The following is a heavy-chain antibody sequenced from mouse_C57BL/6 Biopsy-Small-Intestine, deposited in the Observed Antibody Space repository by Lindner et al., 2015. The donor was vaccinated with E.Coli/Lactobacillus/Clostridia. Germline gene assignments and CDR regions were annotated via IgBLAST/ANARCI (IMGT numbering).Heavy chain of an antibody. Sequence: VQLQESGPELVKPGASVKISCKASGYLFTDYNMNWVKQSNGKSLEWIGIISPNYGTTSYNQKFKGKATLTVDQSSSTAYMQLNSLTSEDSAVYYCAREGVYQFAYWGQGTLVTVSA. CDR2: ISPNYGTT. J-gene: IGHJ3*01. CDR1: GYLFTDYN. CDR3: AREGVYQFAY. V-gene: IGHV1-39*01.